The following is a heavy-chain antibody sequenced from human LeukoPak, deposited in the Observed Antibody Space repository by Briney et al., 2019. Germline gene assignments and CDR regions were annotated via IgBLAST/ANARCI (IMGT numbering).Heavy chain of an antibody. CDR3: ARETGAVAGDY. V-gene: IGHV3-21*01. D-gene: IGHD6-19*01. Sequence: PGGSLRLSCAASGFTFSSYSMNWVRQAPGKGLEWASSISSSSYIYYADSVKGRFTISRDNAKNSLYLQMNSLRAEDTAVYYCARETGAVAGDYWGQGTLVTVSS. CDR1: GFTFSSYS. CDR2: ISSSSYI. J-gene: IGHJ4*02.